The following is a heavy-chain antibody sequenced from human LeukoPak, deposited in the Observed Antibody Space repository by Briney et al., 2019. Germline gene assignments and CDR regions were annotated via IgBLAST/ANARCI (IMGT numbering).Heavy chain of an antibody. CDR3: ARRRVGATSDAFDI. CDR2: IYYSGST. Sequence: SETLSLTCSVSGGSISSHYWSWIRQPPGKGLEWIGYIYYSGSTNYNPSLKSRVTISVDTSKSQFSLKLSSVTAADTAVYYCARRRVGATSDAFDIWGQGTMVTVSS. V-gene: IGHV4-59*08. J-gene: IGHJ3*02. D-gene: IGHD1-26*01. CDR1: GGSISSHY.